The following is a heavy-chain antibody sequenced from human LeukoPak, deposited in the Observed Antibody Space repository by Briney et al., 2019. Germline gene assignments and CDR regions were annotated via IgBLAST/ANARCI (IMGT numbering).Heavy chain of an antibody. CDR1: GFTFRSYG. Sequence: GGSLRLSCAASGFTFRSYGMHWVRQAPGKGLEWVAVISYDGSNKYYADSVKGRFTISRDNSKNTLYLQMNSLRAEDTAVYYCAKDRPISEWGQGTLVTVSS. V-gene: IGHV3-30*18. D-gene: IGHD2-21*01. CDR2: ISYDGSNK. CDR3: AKDRPISE. J-gene: IGHJ4*02.